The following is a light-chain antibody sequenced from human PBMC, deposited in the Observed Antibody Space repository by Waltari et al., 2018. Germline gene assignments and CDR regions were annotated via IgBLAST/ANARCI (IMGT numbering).Light chain of an antibody. J-gene: IGLJ2*01. V-gene: IGLV1-47*01. CDR2: RNT. CDR3: AARDDSLSAPVF. Sequence: QSVLTQPPSASGTPGQRVTISCSGSSSDIGSKYVYWYQQLPGTAPKLLIYRNTQRPSGIPDRCSASKSGTSASLAISGLRSEDEADYYCAARDDSLSAPVFFGGGTKLTVL. CDR1: SSDIGSKY.